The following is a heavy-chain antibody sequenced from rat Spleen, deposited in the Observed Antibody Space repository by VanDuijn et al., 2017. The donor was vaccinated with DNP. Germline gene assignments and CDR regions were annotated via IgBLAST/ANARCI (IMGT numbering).Heavy chain of an antibody. CDR2: IFYDDSRT. J-gene: IGHJ3*01. CDR1: GFTFSDYN. V-gene: IGHV5S10*01. D-gene: IGHD1-1*01. Sequence: EVQLVESGGGLVQPGRSLKLSCAASGFTFSDYNMAWVRQAPKKGLEWVATIFYDDSRTYYRDSVKGRFTVSRDNAKNTQYLQMDSLRSEDTATYYCARPFHYYSGGGGFAYWGQGTLVTVSS. CDR3: ARPFHYYSGGGGFAY.